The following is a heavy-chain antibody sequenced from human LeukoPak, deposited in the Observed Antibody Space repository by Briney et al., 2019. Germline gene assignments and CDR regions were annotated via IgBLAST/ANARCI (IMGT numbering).Heavy chain of an antibody. J-gene: IGHJ5*02. CDR3: ARGVGGYCSGGSCYSGPDWFDP. Sequence: SETLSLTCTVSGGSISSYYWSWIRQPAGKGLEWIGRLYTRGSINYNPSLKSRVTISVDTSKNQFSLKLSSVTAADTAVYYCARGVGGYCSGGSCYSGPDWFDPWGQGTLVTVSS. CDR1: GGSISSYY. D-gene: IGHD2-15*01. V-gene: IGHV4-4*07. CDR2: LYTRGSI.